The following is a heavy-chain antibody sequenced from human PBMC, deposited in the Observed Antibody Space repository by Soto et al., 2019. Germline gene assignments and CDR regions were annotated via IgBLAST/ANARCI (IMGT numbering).Heavy chain of an antibody. J-gene: IGHJ3*02. D-gene: IGHD2-15*01. Sequence: QVQLQESGPGLVKPSQTLSLTCTVSGGSLSSGGYYWSWIRQHPGKGLEWIGYIYYSGSTYYNPSLKSRVTISVDTSKNQFSLKLSSVTAADTAVYYCARVPGRHCSGGSCYDGAFDIWGQGTMVTVSS. V-gene: IGHV4-31*03. CDR2: IYYSGST. CDR3: ARVPGRHCSGGSCYDGAFDI. CDR1: GGSLSSGGYY.